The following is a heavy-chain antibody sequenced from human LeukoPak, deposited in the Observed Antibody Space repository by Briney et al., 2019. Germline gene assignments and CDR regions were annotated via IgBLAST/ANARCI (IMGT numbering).Heavy chain of an antibody. CDR2: IYYSGST. CDR1: GGSISSGGYS. D-gene: IGHD2-15*01. CDR3: ARGFRYCSGGSCSYYFDY. Sequence: SETLSLTCAVSGGSISSGGYSWSWIRQPPGKGLEWIGYIYYSGSTYYNPSLKSRVTISVDTSKNQFSLKLSSVTAADTAVYYCARGFRYCSGGSCSYYFDYWGQGTLVTVSS. J-gene: IGHJ4*02. V-gene: IGHV4-30-4*07.